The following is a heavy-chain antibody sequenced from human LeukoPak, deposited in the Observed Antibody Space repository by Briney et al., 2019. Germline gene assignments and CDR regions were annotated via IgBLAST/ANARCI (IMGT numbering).Heavy chain of an antibody. J-gene: IGHJ4*02. Sequence: GGSLRLSCAASGFTFSGYGMHWVRQAPGKGLEWVAIISYDGSGKYYADSVKGRFTISRDNSKNTLYLQMNSLRTEDTALYYCAKDLGRFFDYWGQGALVTVSS. CDR2: ISYDGSGK. V-gene: IGHV3-30-3*01. CDR3: AKDLGRFFDY. CDR1: GFTFSGYG.